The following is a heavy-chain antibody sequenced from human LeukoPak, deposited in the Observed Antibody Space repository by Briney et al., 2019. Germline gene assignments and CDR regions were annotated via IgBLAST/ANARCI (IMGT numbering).Heavy chain of an antibody. Sequence: GGSLRLSCAASGFTFSSYGMHWVRQAPGKGLEWVAVISYDGSNKYYADSVKGRFTISRDNSMNTLYLQMNSLRAEDTAVYYCAKGAYPGIAVASFDYWGQGTLVTVSS. J-gene: IGHJ4*02. D-gene: IGHD6-19*01. V-gene: IGHV3-30*18. CDR2: ISYDGSNK. CDR1: GFTFSSYG. CDR3: AKGAYPGIAVASFDY.